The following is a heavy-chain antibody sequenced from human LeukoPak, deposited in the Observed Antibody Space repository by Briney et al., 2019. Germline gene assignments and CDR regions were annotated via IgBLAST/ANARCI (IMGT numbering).Heavy chain of an antibody. V-gene: IGHV4-31*03. CDR3: ARVDSDYDFTDS. J-gene: IGHJ4*02. D-gene: IGHD4-11*01. Sequence: NPSQTLSLTCTVSGGSIISGGFYWSWIRQHPGKGLEWIGYTTLSGRTFFNPALKSRVTMTVDTSKNQFSLNVTSVTAADTALYYCARVDSDYDFTDSWGQGTLVTVSS. CDR2: TTLSGRT. CDR1: GGSIISGGFY.